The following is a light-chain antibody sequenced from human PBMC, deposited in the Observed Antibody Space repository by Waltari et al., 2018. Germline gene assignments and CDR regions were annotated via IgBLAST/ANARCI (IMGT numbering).Light chain of an antibody. CDR2: GTS. V-gene: IGKV3-20*01. Sequence: EIVLTQSPGTRSLSPGERATLSCRASQSVTSISLTWYQQKFGQAPRLLIYGTSSRATGIPDRFSGSGSGTDFTLTISRLEPEDFAVYYCQQYDGEVVTFGGGTKVEI. CDR1: QSVTSIS. CDR3: QQYDGEVVT. J-gene: IGKJ4*01.